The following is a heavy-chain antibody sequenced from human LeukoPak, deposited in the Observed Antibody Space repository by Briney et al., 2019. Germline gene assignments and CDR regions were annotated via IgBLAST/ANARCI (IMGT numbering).Heavy chain of an antibody. CDR3: TRLSGSYGGLKIDY. V-gene: IGHV3-73*01. J-gene: IGHJ4*02. D-gene: IGHD5-18*01. CDR1: GFTFSGSA. Sequence: GGSLKLSCAASGFTFSGSAMHWVRQASGKGLEWVGRIRSKANSYATAYAASVKGRFTISRDDSKNTAYLQMNSLKTEDTAVYYCTRLSGSYGGLKIDYWGQGTLVTVSS. CDR2: IRSKANSYAT.